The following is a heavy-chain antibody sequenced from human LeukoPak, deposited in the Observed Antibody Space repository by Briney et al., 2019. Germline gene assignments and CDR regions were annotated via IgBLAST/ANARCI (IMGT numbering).Heavy chain of an antibody. J-gene: IGHJ4*02. CDR3: ARATAMVPFDY. CDR2: INPSGGST. Sequence: ASVTVSCTASGYTFTSYYMHWVRQAPGQGLEWMGIINPSGGSTSYAQKFQGRVTMTRDTSTSTVYMELSSLRSEDTAVYYCARATAMVPFDYWGQGTLVTVSS. V-gene: IGHV1-46*01. CDR1: GYTFTSYY. D-gene: IGHD5-18*01.